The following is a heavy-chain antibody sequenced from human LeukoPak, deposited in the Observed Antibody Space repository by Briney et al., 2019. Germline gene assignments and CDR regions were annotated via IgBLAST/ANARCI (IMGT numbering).Heavy chain of an antibody. CDR3: ARCSLATSFSSSWDFDY. CDR1: GFTFSSYS. J-gene: IGHJ4*02. D-gene: IGHD6-13*01. V-gene: IGHV3-21*01. Sequence: PGGSLRLSCAASGFTFSSYSMNWVRQAPGKGLEWVSSISSSSSYIYYADSVKGRFTISRDNAKNSLYLQMNNLRAEDTAVYYCARCSLATSFSSSWDFDYWGQGALVTVSS. CDR2: ISSSSSYI.